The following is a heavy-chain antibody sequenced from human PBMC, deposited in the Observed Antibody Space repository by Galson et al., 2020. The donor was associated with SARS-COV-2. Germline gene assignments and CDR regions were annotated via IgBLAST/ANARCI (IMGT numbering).Heavy chain of an antibody. CDR2: IWYDGSNK. D-gene: IGHD3-22*01. CDR3: AKPYSSGYYYTYWYFDL. J-gene: IGHJ2*01. V-gene: IGHV3-33*06. CDR1: GFTFSSYG. Sequence: GGSLRLSCAASGFTFSSYGMHWVRQAPGKGLEWVAVIWYDGSNKYYADSVKGRFTISRDNSKNTLYLQMNSLRAEDTAVYYCAKPYSSGYYYTYWYFDLWGRGTLVTVSS.